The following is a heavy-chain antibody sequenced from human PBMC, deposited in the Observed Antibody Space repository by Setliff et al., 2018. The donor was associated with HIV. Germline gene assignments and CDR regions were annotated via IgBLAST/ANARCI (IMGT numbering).Heavy chain of an antibody. CDR2: INPNNGGT. CDR3: AGSILTGYYTFGADY. D-gene: IGHD3-9*01. V-gene: IGHV1-2*02. Sequence: GASVKVSCKASGYTFPGYYMHWVRQAPGQGLEWMGWINPNNGGTNYAQKFQGRVTITTDESTTTAYMELSSLRSEDTALYYCAGSILTGYYTFGADYWGQGTLVTVSS. CDR1: GYTFPGYY. J-gene: IGHJ4*02.